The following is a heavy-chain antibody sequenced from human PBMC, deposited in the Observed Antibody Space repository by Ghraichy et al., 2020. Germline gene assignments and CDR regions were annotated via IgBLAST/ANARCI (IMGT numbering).Heavy chain of an antibody. V-gene: IGHV2-5*02. CDR3: AHIGRWFGELQSAFDI. D-gene: IGHD3-10*01. Sequence: SGPTLVKPTQTLTLTCTFSGFSLSTSGVGVGWIRQPPGKALEWLALIYWDDDKRYSPSLKSRLTITKDTSKNQVVLTMTNMDPVDTATYYCAHIGRWFGELQSAFDIWGQGTMVTVSS. J-gene: IGHJ3*02. CDR1: GFSLSTSGVG. CDR2: IYWDDDK.